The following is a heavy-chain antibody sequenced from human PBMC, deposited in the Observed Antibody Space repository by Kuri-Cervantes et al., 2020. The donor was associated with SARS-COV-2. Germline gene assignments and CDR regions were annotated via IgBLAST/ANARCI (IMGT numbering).Heavy chain of an antibody. CDR3: ARKGAGY. CDR2: ISGSGGST. D-gene: IGHD3-16*01. Sequence: GESLKISCAASGFTFSSYAMSWVRQAPGKGLEWVSAISGSGGSTYYADSVKGRFTISRDKSKNMLYLQMNSLRAEDKAVYYCARKGAGYRGQGALVTVSS. V-gene: IGHV3-23*01. J-gene: IGHJ4*02. CDR1: GFTFSSYA.